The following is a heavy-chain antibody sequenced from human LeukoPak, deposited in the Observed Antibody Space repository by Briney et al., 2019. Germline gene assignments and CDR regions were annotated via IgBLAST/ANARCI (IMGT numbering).Heavy chain of an antibody. V-gene: IGHV4-4*07. CDR1: GASITSQF. CDR2: ISASGAI. J-gene: IGHJ4*02. CDR3: ARTLPPSSGTEYYFDY. Sequence: SETLSLTCTVSGASITSQFWNWIRQPAGEGLEFVGLISASGAINFNPSLKSRVTMSIDTSKNQFSLKLTSMTAADTAVYYCARTLPPSSGTEYYFDYWGQGTLVTVSS. D-gene: IGHD6-19*01.